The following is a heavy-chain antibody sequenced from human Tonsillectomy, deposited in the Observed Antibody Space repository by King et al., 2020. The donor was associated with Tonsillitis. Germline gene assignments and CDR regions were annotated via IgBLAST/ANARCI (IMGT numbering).Heavy chain of an antibody. CDR2: IYPGDSDT. D-gene: IGHD3-22*01. V-gene: IGHV5-51*03. Sequence: VQLVESGAEVKKPGESLKISCKGSGYSFTSYWIGWVRQMPGKGLEWMGIIYPGDSDTRYSPSFQGQVTISADKSISTAYLQWSSLKASDTAMYYCAGPYYDSHGSVFLIDYWGQGTLVTVAS. CDR3: AGPYYDSHGSVFLIDY. J-gene: IGHJ4*02. CDR1: GYSFTSYW.